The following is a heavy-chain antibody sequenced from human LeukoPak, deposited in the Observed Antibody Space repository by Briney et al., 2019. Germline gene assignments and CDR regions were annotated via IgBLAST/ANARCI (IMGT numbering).Heavy chain of an antibody. CDR3: ARRLVIGPKDYFDY. V-gene: IGHV4-4*02. J-gene: IGHJ4*02. D-gene: IGHD3-9*01. CDR1: GGSISNGNW. Sequence: SGTLSLTCGVSGGSISNGNWWSWVRQPPGKGLEWIGEIHRSGSTNCNPSLKSRVTISVDKSKNQFSLRLSSVTAADTAVYYCARRLVIGPKDYFDYWGQGTPVTVSS. CDR2: IHRSGST.